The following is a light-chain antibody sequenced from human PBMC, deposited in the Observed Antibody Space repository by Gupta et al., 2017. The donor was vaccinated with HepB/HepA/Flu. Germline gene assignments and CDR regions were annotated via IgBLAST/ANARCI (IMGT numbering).Light chain of an antibody. Sequence: SASVGDRVTITCRASQSIKNYLNWYQQKPGKAPNLLIYAASRLQSGVPSRFSGSGSGTAFTLTISSLQPEDIATYYCLQTDTTPWTFGQGTKVEIK. CDR3: LQTDTTPWT. J-gene: IGKJ1*01. CDR2: AAS. CDR1: QSIKNY. V-gene: IGKV1-39*01.